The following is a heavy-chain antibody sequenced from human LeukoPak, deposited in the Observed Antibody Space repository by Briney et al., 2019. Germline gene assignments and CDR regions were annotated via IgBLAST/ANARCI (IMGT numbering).Heavy chain of an antibody. D-gene: IGHD2-21*02. CDR3: ARVTATYDWFDP. CDR2: IYNSGRT. J-gene: IGHJ5*02. Sequence: SETLSLTCTVSGDSIRNYYWGWIRQPAGNGLEWIGYIYNSGRTNYNPSLKSRVTISVDTSKNQFSLKLSSVTAADTAVYYCARVTATYDWFDPWGQGTLVTVSS. V-gene: IGHV4-59*01. CDR1: GDSIRNYY.